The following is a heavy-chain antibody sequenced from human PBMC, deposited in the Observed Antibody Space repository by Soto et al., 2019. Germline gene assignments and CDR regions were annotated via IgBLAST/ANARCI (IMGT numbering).Heavy chain of an antibody. CDR1: GFTFSSYG. CDR3: AILPYCSGGSCYWGDFDY. J-gene: IGHJ4*02. CDR2: IWYDGSNK. Sequence: GGSLRLSCAASGFTFSSYGMHWVRQAPGKGLEWVAVIWYDGSNKYYADSVKGRFTISRDNSKNTLYLQMNSLRAEDTAVYYCAILPYCSGGSCYWGDFDYWGQGTLVTVSS. D-gene: IGHD2-15*01. V-gene: IGHV3-33*01.